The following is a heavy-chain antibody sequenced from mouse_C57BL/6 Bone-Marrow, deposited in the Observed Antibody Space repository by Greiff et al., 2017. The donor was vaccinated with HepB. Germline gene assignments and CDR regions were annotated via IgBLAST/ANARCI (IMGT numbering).Heavy chain of an antibody. Sequence: EVKLVESGGGLVKPGGSLKLSCAASGFTFSSYTMSWVRQTPEKRLEWVATISGGGGNTYYPDSVKGRFTISRDNAKTTLYLQMSSLRSEDTALYYCARHLLLYAMDYWGQGTSVTVSS. CDR2: ISGGGGNT. V-gene: IGHV5-9*01. CDR1: GFTFSSYT. CDR3: ARHLLLYAMDY. D-gene: IGHD1-1*01. J-gene: IGHJ4*01.